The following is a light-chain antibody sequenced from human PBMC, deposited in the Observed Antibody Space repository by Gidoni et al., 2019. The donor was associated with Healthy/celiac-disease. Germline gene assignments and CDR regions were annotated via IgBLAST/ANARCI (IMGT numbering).Light chain of an antibody. CDR1: QSVSSY. Sequence: EIVLTQSPATLSLSPGERATLSCRASQSVSSYLAWYQQKPGQAPRLLIFDASSRATGVPARFSGSGSGTDFTLTISSLEPEDFAVYYCQQRSNWPGTCGPGTKVDIK. J-gene: IGKJ3*01. CDR3: QQRSNWPGT. V-gene: IGKV3-11*01. CDR2: DAS.